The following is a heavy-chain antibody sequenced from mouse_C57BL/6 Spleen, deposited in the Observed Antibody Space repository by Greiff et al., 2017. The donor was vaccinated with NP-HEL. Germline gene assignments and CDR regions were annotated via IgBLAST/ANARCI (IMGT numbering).Heavy chain of an antibody. Sequence: EVQLQQSGPELVKPGASVKMSCKASGYTFTDCNMHWVKQSHGKSLEWIGYINPNNGGTSYNQKFKGKATLTVNKASSTAYMELRSLTSEDSAVYYCARLFYWYFDVWGTGTTVTVSS. J-gene: IGHJ1*03. CDR3: ARLFYWYFDV. V-gene: IGHV1-22*01. CDR2: INPNNGGT. CDR1: GYTFTDCN.